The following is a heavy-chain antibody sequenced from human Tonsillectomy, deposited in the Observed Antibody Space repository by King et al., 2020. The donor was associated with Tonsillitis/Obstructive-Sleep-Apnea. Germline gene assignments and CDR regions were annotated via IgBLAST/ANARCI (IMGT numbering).Heavy chain of an antibody. D-gene: IGHD2-15*01. CDR3: AGGLGWLLNDAFDI. CDR1: RFSFSSYA. CDR2: ISYDDGNNK. V-gene: IGHV3-30*04. J-gene: IGHJ3*02. Sequence: VQLVESGGAVVQPGRSLRLSCVASRFSFSSYAMHWVRQAPGKGLEWVADISYDDGNNKYYADSVKGRFIISRDNYKTTLYLQMNSLRPEDTAVYYCAGGLGWLLNDAFDIWGQGTMVTVSS.